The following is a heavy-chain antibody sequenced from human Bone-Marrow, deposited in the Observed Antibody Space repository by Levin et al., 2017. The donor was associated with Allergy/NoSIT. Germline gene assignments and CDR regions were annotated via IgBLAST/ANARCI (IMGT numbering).Heavy chain of an antibody. CDR2: INTNTGNP. CDR3: ARRGDYSTSSAY. Sequence: GESLKISCKASGYTFSNYAMNWVRQAPGQGLEWMGWINTNTGNPTYAQGFTGRFVFSLDTSVTTAYLQIGSLKTEDTAVYYCARRGDYSTSSAYWGQGTLVTVSS. J-gene: IGHJ4*02. CDR1: GYTFSNYA. V-gene: IGHV7-4-1*01. D-gene: IGHD6-6*01.